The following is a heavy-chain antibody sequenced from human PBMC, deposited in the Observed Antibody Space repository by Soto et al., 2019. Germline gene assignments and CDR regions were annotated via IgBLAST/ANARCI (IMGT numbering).Heavy chain of an antibody. CDR2: INPDGGAT. D-gene: IGHD2-2*01. Sequence: QVQLVQSGAEVKMPGTSVKVSCKASGYSFSTYHIHWVRQAPGQGLEWLGFINPDGGATNYAQKFEGGLRPTTDTPTSTVSMELSSVGHDDTAVYYCARGDIVLVPASEGDWFDPWGQGTLVTVS. CDR3: ARGDIVLVPASEGDWFDP. J-gene: IGHJ5*02. CDR1: GYSFSTYH. V-gene: IGHV1-46*01.